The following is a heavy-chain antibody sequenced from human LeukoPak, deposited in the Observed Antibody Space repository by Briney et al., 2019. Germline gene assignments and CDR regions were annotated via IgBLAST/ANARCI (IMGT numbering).Heavy chain of an antibody. Sequence: GSSVKVSCKASGGTFSSYAISWVRQAPGQGLEWMGGIIPIFGTANYAQKFQGRVTITTDESTSTAYMELSSLRSEDTAVYYCARTTAMVIPGDYALDYWGQGTLVTVSS. V-gene: IGHV1-69*05. D-gene: IGHD5-18*01. CDR1: GGTFSSYA. J-gene: IGHJ4*02. CDR3: ARTTAMVIPGDYALDY. CDR2: IIPIFGTA.